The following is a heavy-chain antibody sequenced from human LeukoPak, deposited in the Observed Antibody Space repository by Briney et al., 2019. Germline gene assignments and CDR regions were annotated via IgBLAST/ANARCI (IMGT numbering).Heavy chain of an antibody. CDR3: ARDPSGTYYPRVSGALDI. Sequence: GGSLRLSCAASGFTFSSYSMNWVRQAPGKGLEWVSSISSISSYIYYADSVKGRFTVSRDNAKNSLYLQMDSLRAEDTAVYYCARDPSGTYYPRVSGALDIWGRGTMVTVSS. CDR2: ISSISSYI. D-gene: IGHD1-26*01. CDR1: GFTFSSYS. V-gene: IGHV3-21*01. J-gene: IGHJ3*02.